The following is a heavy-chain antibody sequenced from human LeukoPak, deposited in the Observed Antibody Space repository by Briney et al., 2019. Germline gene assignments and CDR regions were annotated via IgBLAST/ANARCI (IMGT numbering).Heavy chain of an antibody. CDR2: IYHSGST. CDR1: GGSISSYY. CDR3: ARLKFWELYTSYYFDY. V-gene: IGHV4-59*08. J-gene: IGHJ4*02. D-gene: IGHD1-26*01. Sequence: SETLSLTCTLSGGSISSYYWRWIRQPPGKGLEWIGYIYHSGSTNYNPSLKSRVTISVDTSKNQFSLKLSSVTAADTAVYYCARLKFWELYTSYYFDYWGQGTLVTVSS.